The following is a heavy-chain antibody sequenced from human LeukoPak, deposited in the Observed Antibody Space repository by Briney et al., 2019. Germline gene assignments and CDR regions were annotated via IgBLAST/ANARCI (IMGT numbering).Heavy chain of an antibody. Sequence: ASVKVSCKASGYTFTSYYMHWVRQAPGQGLEWMGIINPSGGSTSYAQKFQGRVTMTRDMSTSTVYMELSSLRSEDTAVYYRASQVGSYYYYYMDVWGKGTTVTVSS. V-gene: IGHV1-46*01. CDR2: INPSGGST. J-gene: IGHJ6*03. D-gene: IGHD2-2*01. CDR1: GYTFTSYY. CDR3: ASQVGSYYYYYMDV.